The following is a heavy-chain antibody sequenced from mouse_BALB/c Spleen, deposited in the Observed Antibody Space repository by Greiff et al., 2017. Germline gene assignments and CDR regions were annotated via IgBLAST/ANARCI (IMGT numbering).Heavy chain of an antibody. J-gene: IGHJ4*01. Sequence: QVQLQQSGAELVRPGSSVKISCKASGYAFSSYWMNWVKQRPGQGLEWIGQIYPGDGDTNYNGKFKGKATLTADKSSSTAYMQLSSLTSEDSAVYFCARRTTATLYAMDYWGQGTSVTVSS. D-gene: IGHD1-2*01. CDR2: IYPGDGDT. CDR1: GYAFSSYW. CDR3: ARRTTATLYAMDY. V-gene: IGHV1-80*01.